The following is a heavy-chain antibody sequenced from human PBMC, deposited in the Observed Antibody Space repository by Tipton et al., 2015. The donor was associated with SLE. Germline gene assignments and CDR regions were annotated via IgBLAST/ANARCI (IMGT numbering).Heavy chain of an antibody. J-gene: IGHJ4*02. V-gene: IGHV4-59*01. CDR1: GDSISSYY. CDR3: ARAAPTRVGATTVDY. Sequence: GLVKPSETLSLTCTVSGDSISSYYWSWIRQPPGKGLEWIGYIYDSGSTNYNPSLKSRVTISVDTSKNQFSLKLSSVTAADTAGYYCARAAPTRVGATTVDYWGQGTLVTVSS. D-gene: IGHD1-26*01. CDR2: IYDSGST.